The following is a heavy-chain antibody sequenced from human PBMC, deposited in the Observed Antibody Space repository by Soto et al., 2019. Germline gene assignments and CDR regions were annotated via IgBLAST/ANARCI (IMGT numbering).Heavy chain of an antibody. Sequence: GGSLRLSCTASGFTFGDYAMSWFRQAPGKGLEWVGFIRSKAYGGTTEYAASVKGRFTISRDDSKSIAYLQMNSLKTEDTAVYYCTRPYYYGSGSPFRLDYWGQGTLVTVSS. CDR3: TRPYYYGSGSPFRLDY. V-gene: IGHV3-49*03. CDR1: GFTFGDYA. CDR2: IRSKAYGGTT. J-gene: IGHJ4*02. D-gene: IGHD3-10*01.